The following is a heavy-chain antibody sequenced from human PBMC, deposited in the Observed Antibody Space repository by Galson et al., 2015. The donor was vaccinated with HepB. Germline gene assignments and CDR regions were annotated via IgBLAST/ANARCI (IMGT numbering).Heavy chain of an antibody. V-gene: IGHV3-23*01. Sequence: SLRLSCAASGFTFSSYALNWVRQAPGKGLEWVSGISSGGGSTYYSDSVKGRFTISRDNSKNTLYLQMNSLRAEDTAVYYCAKDQMIAPGASFEYWGQGTLVTVSS. CDR2: ISSGGGST. D-gene: IGHD6-25*01. CDR3: AKDQMIAPGASFEY. J-gene: IGHJ4*02. CDR1: GFTFSSYA.